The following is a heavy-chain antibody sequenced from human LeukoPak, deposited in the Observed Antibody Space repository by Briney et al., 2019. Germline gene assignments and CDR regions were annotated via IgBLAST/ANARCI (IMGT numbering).Heavy chain of an antibody. CDR3: AREGPRGARRRFDY. CDR2: INDSGST. D-gene: IGHD1-26*01. CDR1: GGSFSGYY. J-gene: IGHJ4*02. V-gene: IGHV4-34*01. Sequence: SETLSLTCAVYGGSFSGYYWSWVRQPPAKGLEWIGEINDSGSTNYNPSLKSRVTISVDTSKNQFSLTLSPVTAADTAICYCAREGPRGARRRFDYWGQGTLVTVSS.